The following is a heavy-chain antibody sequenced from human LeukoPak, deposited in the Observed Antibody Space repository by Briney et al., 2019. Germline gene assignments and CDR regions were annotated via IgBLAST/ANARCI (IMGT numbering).Heavy chain of an antibody. CDR3: ARSDLSGNGEPFDY. Sequence: SETLSLTCTVSGGSISSYYWSWIRQPPGKGLEWIGYIYYSGSTNYNPSLKSRVTISVDTSKNQFSLKLSSVTAADTAMYYCARSDLSGNGEPFDYWGQGTLVTVSS. V-gene: IGHV4-59*01. D-gene: IGHD3-10*01. CDR2: IYYSGST. J-gene: IGHJ4*02. CDR1: GGSISSYY.